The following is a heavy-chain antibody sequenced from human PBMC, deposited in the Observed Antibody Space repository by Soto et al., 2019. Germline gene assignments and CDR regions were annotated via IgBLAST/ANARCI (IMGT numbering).Heavy chain of an antibody. V-gene: IGHV1-18*01. D-gene: IGHD3-22*01. J-gene: IGHJ6*02. CDR2: ISPKSGSI. CDR1: GYTFTRNG. CDR3: VKDRDSNSWPSRDV. Sequence: ASVKVSCKTSGYTFTRNGISWVRQAPGQGLEWMGWISPKSGSIKYAQKFQGRVIMTTDTSTSTAYMEVRSLRSDDTAVYYCVKDRDSNSWPSRDVWGPGTTVTISS.